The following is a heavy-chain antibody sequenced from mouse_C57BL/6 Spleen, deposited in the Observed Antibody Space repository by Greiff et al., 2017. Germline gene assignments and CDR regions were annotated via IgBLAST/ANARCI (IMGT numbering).Heavy chain of an antibody. J-gene: IGHJ4*01. CDR3: ARHPLYDYNAMDY. V-gene: IGHV2-6-1*01. Sequence: VQVVESGPGLVAPSQSLSITCTASGFSLTSYGVHWVRQPPGKGLEWLGVIWSDGSTTYNSALKSRLSISKDNAKSQVFLKMNSLQTDDTAMYYCARHPLYDYNAMDYWGQGTSVTVSS. CDR2: IWSDGST. D-gene: IGHD2-3*01. CDR1: GFSLTSYG.